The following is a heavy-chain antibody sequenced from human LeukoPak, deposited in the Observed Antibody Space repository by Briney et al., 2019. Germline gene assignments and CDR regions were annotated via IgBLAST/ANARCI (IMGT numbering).Heavy chain of an antibody. Sequence: SETLSLTCTVSGGSISSSSYYWGWIRQPPGKGLEWIGSIYYSGSTYYNPSLKSRVTISVDTSKNQLSLKLSSVTAADTAVYYCARGQIAAHWGQGTLVTVSS. CDR2: IYYSGST. CDR1: GGSISSSSYY. J-gene: IGHJ4*02. CDR3: ARGQIAAH. V-gene: IGHV4-39*01. D-gene: IGHD6-6*01.